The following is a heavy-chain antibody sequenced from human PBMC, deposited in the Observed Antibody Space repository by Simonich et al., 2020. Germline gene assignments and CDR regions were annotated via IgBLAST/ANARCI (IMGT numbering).Heavy chain of an antibody. CDR2: IKSKTDSGTT. D-gene: IGHD2-2*01. CDR3: TTEDCSSTSCPDY. Sequence: EVQLVESGGGLVKPGGSLRLSCAASGFTFSNAWMSWVRQAPGKGLGWVGRIKSKTDSGTTNYAAPVKGRFTISRDDSKNTLYLQMNSLKTEDTAVYYCTTEDCSSTSCPDYWGQGTLVTVSS. CDR1: GFTFSNAW. V-gene: IGHV3-15*01. J-gene: IGHJ4*02.